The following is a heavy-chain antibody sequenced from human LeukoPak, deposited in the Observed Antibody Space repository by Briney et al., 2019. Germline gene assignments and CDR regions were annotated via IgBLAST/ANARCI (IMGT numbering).Heavy chain of an antibody. D-gene: IGHD3-22*01. J-gene: IGHJ4*02. CDR3: ATTTTYYYDSSGYYYPH. CDR2: IIPIFGTA. CDR1: GGTFSSYA. V-gene: IGHV1-69*13. Sequence: SVKVSCKASGGTFSSYAISWVRQAPGQGLEWMGGIIPIFGTANYAQKFQGRVTITADESTSTAYMELSSLRSEDTAVYYCATTTTYYYDSSGYYYPHWGQGTLVTVSS.